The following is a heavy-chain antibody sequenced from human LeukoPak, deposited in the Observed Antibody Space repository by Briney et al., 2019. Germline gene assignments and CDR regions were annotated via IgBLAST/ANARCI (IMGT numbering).Heavy chain of an antibody. V-gene: IGHV3-30-3*01. D-gene: IGHD3-9*01. J-gene: IGHJ3*02. CDR1: GFTFKHQA. CDR3: VKETGHLRQGGFEI. CDR2: VSYDGNNK. Sequence: GGSLXXSXTTSGFTFKHQAMHWVRQAPGKGVEGVALVSYDGNNKYYADSVKGRFTISRDTSNNTLFLQMNSLTPDDTAVYYCVKETGHLRQGGFEIWGQGTTVTVP.